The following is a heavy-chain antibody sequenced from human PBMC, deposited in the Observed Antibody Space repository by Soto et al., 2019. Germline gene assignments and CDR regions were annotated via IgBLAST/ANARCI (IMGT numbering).Heavy chain of an antibody. J-gene: IGHJ4*02. V-gene: IGHV4-34*01. CDR2: INHVGIT. CDR1: GGSFRGFY. D-gene: IGHD3-3*01. Sequence: SETLSLTCAVSGGSFRGFYWTWIRQSPGKGLEWLGDINHVGITNYNPSLKSRVSIPVDTSKSQFSLKLSSVTAADTAVYYCARAYDFWGGRQQTTDSRGQRTLVT. CDR3: ARAYDFWGGRQQTTDS.